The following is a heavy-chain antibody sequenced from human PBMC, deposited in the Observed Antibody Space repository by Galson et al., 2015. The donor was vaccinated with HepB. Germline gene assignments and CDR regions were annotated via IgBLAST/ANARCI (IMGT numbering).Heavy chain of an antibody. CDR1: GGTFSSYA. CDR3: ATRTGISSGDYFRH. J-gene: IGHJ4*02. Sequence: SVKVSCKASGGTFSSYAISWLRQAPGQGLEWMGGIIPSFGTANYAQKFRGRVTITADESTNTAYMELSSLRSEDTAVYYCATRTGISSGDYFRHWGQGTLVTVSS. CDR2: IIPSFGTA. D-gene: IGHD6-6*01. V-gene: IGHV1-69*13.